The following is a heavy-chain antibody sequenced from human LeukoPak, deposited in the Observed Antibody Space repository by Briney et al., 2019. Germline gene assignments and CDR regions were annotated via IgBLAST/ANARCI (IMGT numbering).Heavy chain of an antibody. D-gene: IGHD1-26*01. CDR1: GFTFTNYA. Sequence: HAGGSLRLSCAASGFTFTNYAMHWVRQAPGKGLEWVAVISYDGSSKKYADSVKGRFTISRDNSKNTVYLQMNSLRAEDTAVYYCARDLSPWSVGATGYWGQGTLVTVSS. CDR3: ARDLSPWSVGATGY. CDR2: ISYDGSSK. J-gene: IGHJ4*02. V-gene: IGHV3-30-3*01.